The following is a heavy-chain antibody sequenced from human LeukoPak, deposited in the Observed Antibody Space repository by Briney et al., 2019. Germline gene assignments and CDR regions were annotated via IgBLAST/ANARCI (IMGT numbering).Heavy chain of an antibody. Sequence: SETLSLTCAVYGGSFSGYYWSWIRQPPGKGLEWIGEINHSGSTNYNPSLKSRVTISVDTSENQFSLKLSSVTAADTAVYYCASETRYSSSWSYWGQGTLVTVSS. CDR1: GGSFSGYY. D-gene: IGHD6-13*01. J-gene: IGHJ4*02. CDR3: ASETRYSSSWSY. CDR2: INHSGST. V-gene: IGHV4-34*01.